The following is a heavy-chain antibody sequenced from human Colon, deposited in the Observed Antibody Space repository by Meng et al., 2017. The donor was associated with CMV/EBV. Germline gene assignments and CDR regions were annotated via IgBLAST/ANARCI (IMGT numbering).Heavy chain of an antibody. V-gene: IGHV4-30-4*01. J-gene: IGHJ5*02. CDR3: VRGFIGDRYGSTRFDP. Sequence: LRPPGRDLLWFGYLSISKSTYYTSSHTTRVPISADTSKNRFSLKLCSVTAADTAIYYGVRGFIGDRYGSTRFDPWGQGTLVTVSS. CDR2: LSISKST. D-gene: IGHD5-18*01.